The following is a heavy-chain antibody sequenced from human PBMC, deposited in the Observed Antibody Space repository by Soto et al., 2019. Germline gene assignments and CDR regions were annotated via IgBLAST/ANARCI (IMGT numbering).Heavy chain of an antibody. V-gene: IGHV3-21*02. CDR3: AREADFASSGYVLDY. J-gene: IGHJ4*02. CDR2: VTSSSSSM. CDR1: GFTFNRYS. Sequence: EVQLVESGGGLVKPGGSLRLSCAASGFTFNRYSMNWVRQAPGKGLEWVSSVTSSSSSMLYADSVKGRFTISRDDAKDSLFLQMHSLRADDTAVYYCAREADFASSGYVLDYWGQGTLVTVSS. D-gene: IGHD3-22*01.